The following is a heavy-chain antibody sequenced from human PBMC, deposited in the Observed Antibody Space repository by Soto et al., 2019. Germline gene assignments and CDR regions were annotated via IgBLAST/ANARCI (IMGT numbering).Heavy chain of an antibody. Sequence: QVLLVESGGGVVQPGRSLRLSCAASGFTFSNYAMHWVRQAPGKGLEWVALISYDGTIKYYADSVKGRFTISRDNSKNTLYLHMNSLRVEDTAVYNCATYVANCGDDCHKEFDYWGQGTLVTVSS. D-gene: IGHD2-21*02. CDR2: ISYDGTIK. CDR1: GFTFSNYA. J-gene: IGHJ4*02. V-gene: IGHV3-30*03. CDR3: ATYVANCGDDCHKEFDY.